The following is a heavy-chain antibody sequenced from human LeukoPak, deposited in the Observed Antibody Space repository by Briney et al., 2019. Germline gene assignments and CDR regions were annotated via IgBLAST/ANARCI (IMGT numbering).Heavy chain of an antibody. CDR2: IDQYGRAK. Sequence: GGSLRLSCAASGFTFSNYWMSWVRQAPGKGLEWVASIDQYGRAKYYVNSVRGRFTFSRDNTKNSLHLQMNSLRAEDTAVYYCARADSYGSILDYWGQGTRVIDSS. V-gene: IGHV3-7*04. D-gene: IGHD5-18*01. J-gene: IGHJ4*02. CDR1: GFTFSNYW. CDR3: ARADSYGSILDY.